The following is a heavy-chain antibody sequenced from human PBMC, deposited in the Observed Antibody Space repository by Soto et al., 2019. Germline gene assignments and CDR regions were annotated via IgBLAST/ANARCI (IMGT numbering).Heavy chain of an antibody. D-gene: IGHD6-6*01. CDR1: GVAFTGYY. Sequence: GASVKVSCKASGVAFTGYYMHWVRQAPGQGLEWMGWINPKSGGTNYAQKFQGRVTMTRGTSISTAYMELSRLRSDDTAVYYCARGLAARPGKYNWFDPWGQGSLVTVSS. CDR2: INPKSGGT. V-gene: IGHV1-2*02. J-gene: IGHJ5*02. CDR3: ARGLAARPGKYNWFDP.